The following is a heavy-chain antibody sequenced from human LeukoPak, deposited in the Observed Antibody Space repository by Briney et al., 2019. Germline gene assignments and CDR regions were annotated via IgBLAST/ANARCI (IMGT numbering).Heavy chain of an antibody. V-gene: IGHV3-21*01. CDR3: ARVGYTGDYFDY. CDR1: GFTFSSYS. Sequence: GGSLRLSCAASGFTFSSYSMNWVRQAPGKGLEWVSSISSSSSYIYYADSVKGRFTISRDNAKNSLYLQMNSLRAEDTAVYYCARVGYTGDYFDYWGQGTLVTVSS. CDR2: ISSSSSYI. D-gene: IGHD6-13*01. J-gene: IGHJ4*02.